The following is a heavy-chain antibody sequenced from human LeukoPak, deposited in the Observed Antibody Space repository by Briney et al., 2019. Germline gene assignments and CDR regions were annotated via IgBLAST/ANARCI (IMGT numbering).Heavy chain of an antibody. D-gene: IGHD3-10*01. CDR2: INSDASST. CDR3: ARDYGPYYCGSGSYGVDH. J-gene: IGHJ5*02. CDR1: GFTFSTYW. Sequence: GGSLRLSCAASGFTFSTYWMHWVRQAPGKGLVWVSRINSDASSTSYADSVRGRFTISRDNAKDTLYLQMDSLRAEDTAVYYCARDYGPYYCGSGSYGVDHWGQGTLVTVSS. V-gene: IGHV3-74*01.